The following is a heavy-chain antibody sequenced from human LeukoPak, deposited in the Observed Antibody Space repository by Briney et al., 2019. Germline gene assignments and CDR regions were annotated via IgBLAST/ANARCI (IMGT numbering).Heavy chain of an antibody. CDR3: ASPSGGRYRDDALDI. D-gene: IGHD3-10*01. V-gene: IGHV4-61*01. Sequence: PSETLSLTCTVSGGSVSSGSYYWSWIRQPPGKRLEWIGYISYTGTTNYNPSLRSRVTISVDMSKNQIFLKLTSVTAADTAVYHCASPSGGRYRDDALDIWGQGTMVTVSS. J-gene: IGHJ3*02. CDR1: GGSVSSGSYY. CDR2: ISYTGTT.